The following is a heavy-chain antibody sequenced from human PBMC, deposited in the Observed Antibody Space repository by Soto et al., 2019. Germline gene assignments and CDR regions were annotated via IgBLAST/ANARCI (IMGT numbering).Heavy chain of an antibody. CDR3: AHRRRMELLWFGERERNDAFDI. D-gene: IGHD3-10*01. J-gene: IGHJ3*02. V-gene: IGHV2-5*02. CDR2: IYWDDDK. CDR1: GFSLSTSGVG. Sequence: QITLKESGPTLVKPTQTLTLTCTFSGFSLSTSGVGVGWIRQPPGKALEWLALIYWDDDKRYSPSLKSRLTITKETSKNXXVXTXXNMDPVDTAPYYCAHRRRMELLWFGERERNDAFDIWGQGTMVTVSS.